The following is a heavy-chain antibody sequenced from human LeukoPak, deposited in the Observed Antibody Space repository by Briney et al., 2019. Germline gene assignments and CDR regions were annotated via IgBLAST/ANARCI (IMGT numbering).Heavy chain of an antibody. V-gene: IGHV4-59*01. D-gene: IGHD3-10*01. J-gene: IGHJ6*04. CDR1: GGSISSYY. Sequence: SETLSLTCTVSGGSISSYYWSWIRQPPGKGLEWIGYIYYSGSTDYNPSLKSRVIISVDTSKNQFSLKLSSVTAADTAVYYCARRLYGRMDVWGKGTTVTVSS. CDR2: IYYSGST. CDR3: ARRLYGRMDV.